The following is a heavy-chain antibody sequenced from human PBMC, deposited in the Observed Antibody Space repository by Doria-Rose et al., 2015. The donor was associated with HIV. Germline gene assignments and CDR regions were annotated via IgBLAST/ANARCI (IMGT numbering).Heavy chain of an antibody. Sequence: QITLKESGPVLVKPTETLTLTCTVSGVSLSSPGMGVSWIRQPPGKALEWLANIFSDDERFYKTSLKSRLTISRGTSKSQVVLTMTDMDLVDTATYYCARIKSSRWYHKYYFDFWGQGTLVIVSA. J-gene: IGHJ4*02. CDR1: GVSLSSPGMG. V-gene: IGHV2-26*01. D-gene: IGHD6-13*01. CDR3: ARIKSSRWYHKYYFDF. CDR2: IFSDDER.